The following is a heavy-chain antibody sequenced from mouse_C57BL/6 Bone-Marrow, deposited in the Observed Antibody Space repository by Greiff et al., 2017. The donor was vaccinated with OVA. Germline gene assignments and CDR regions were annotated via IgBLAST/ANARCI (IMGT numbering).Heavy chain of an antibody. CDR2: IYPGDGDT. CDR1: GYAFSSSW. V-gene: IGHV1-82*01. Sequence: VKLQESGPELVKPGASVKISCKASGYAFSSSWMNWVKQRPGKGLEWIGRIYPGDGDTNYNGKFKGKATLTADKSSSTAYMQLSSLTSEDSAVYFCAREGCSHWYFDVWGTGTTVTVSS. J-gene: IGHJ1*03. CDR3: AREGCSHWYFDV.